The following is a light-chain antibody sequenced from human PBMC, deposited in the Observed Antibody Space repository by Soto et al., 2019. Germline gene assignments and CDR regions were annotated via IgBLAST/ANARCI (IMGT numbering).Light chain of an antibody. CDR1: QSVGNN. V-gene: IGKV3-15*01. CDR2: ATS. J-gene: IGKJ4*01. CDR3: QQYGDWPLT. Sequence: EIVVTQSPATLSVSPGERATLSCRASQSVGNNFAWYQQKPGQAPRLLIFATSTRATGVPARFSGSGSGTEFTLTISSQKYEDFAVYYCQQYGDWPLTFGGGAKVEIE.